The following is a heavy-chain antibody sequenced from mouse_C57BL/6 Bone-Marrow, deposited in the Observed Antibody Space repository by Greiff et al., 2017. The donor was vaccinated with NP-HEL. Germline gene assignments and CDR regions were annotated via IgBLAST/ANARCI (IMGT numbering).Heavy chain of an antibody. CDR3: ARLLPMDY. V-gene: IGHV1-26*01. D-gene: IGHD1-1*01. CDR1: GYTFTDYY. CDR2: INPNNGGI. Sequence: EVQLQQSGPELVKPGASVRISCMASGYTFTDYYMNWVKQSHGKSLEWIGDINPNNGGIRSNQKFKDKATLTVDKSSSTAYMELRSLTSEDSAVYYCARLLPMDYWGQGTSVTVSS. J-gene: IGHJ4*01.